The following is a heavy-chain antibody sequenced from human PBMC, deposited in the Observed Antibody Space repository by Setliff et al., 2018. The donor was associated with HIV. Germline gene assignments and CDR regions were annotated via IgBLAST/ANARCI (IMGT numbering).Heavy chain of an antibody. J-gene: IGHJ4*02. Sequence: GGSLRLSCAASGFTVSSNYMSWVRQAPGKGLEWVSVIYSGGSTYYADSVKGRFTISRDNSKNTLYLQMNSLRAEDTAAYYCARDSQTTPFDNWGQGTLVTVSS. V-gene: IGHV3-53*05. CDR2: IYSGGST. CDR1: GFTVSSNY. D-gene: IGHD4-4*01. CDR3: ARDSQTTPFDN.